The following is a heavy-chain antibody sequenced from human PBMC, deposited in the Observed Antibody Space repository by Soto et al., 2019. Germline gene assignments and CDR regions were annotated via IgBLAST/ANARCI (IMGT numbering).Heavy chain of an antibody. D-gene: IGHD6-13*01. CDR2: ISGSGAGT. J-gene: IGHJ4*02. CDR1: GFTFSSYA. V-gene: IGHV3-23*01. CDR3: ANSIAAAGIAMDY. Sequence: EVQLLESGGGLVQPGGSLRLSCAASGFTFSSYALNWVRLAPGKGLEWVSAISGSGAGTYYADSVKGRFTISRDNSKNTLYLQMNSLRAEDTAVYYCANSIAAAGIAMDYWGQGTLVTVSS.